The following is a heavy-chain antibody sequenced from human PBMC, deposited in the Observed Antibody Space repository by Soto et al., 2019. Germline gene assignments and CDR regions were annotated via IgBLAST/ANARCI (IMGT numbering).Heavy chain of an antibody. D-gene: IGHD6-6*01. Sequence: ASVKVSCKASGYTFTSYAMHWVHQAPGQRLEWMGWINAGNGNTKYSQKFQGRVTITRDTSASTAYMELSSLRSEDTAVYYCAREGAARGAALGYWGQGTLVTVSS. CDR1: GYTFTSYA. J-gene: IGHJ4*02. V-gene: IGHV1-3*01. CDR3: AREGAARGAALGY. CDR2: INAGNGNT.